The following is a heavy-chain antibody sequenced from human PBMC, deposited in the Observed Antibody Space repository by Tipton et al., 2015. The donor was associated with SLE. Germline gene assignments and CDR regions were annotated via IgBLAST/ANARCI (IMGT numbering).Heavy chain of an antibody. Sequence: LRLSCTVSGGSISSGSYYWSWIRQPAGKGLEWIGYIYTSGSTNYNPSLKSRVTISVDTSKNQFSLHLNSVTAADTAVYYCARSRGYSSGYLQAFDIWGQGTMVTVSS. V-gene: IGHV4-61*09. D-gene: IGHD6-19*01. J-gene: IGHJ3*02. CDR1: GGSISSGSYY. CDR3: ARSRGYSSGYLQAFDI. CDR2: IYTSGST.